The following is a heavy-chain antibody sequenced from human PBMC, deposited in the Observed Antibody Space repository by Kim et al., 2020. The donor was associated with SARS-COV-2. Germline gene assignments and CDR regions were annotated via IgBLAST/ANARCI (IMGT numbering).Heavy chain of an antibody. Sequence: KDYVESVKGRITITRDNAQNSLYLQMNSLRAEDTAVYFCARDPLGGAFDIWGQGTMVTVSS. V-gene: IGHV3-7*01. J-gene: IGHJ3*02. CDR3: ARDPLGGAFDI. CDR2: K. D-gene: IGHD3-16*01.